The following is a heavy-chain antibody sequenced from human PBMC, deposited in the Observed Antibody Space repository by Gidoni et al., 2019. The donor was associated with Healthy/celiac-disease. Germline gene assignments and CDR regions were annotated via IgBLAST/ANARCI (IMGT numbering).Heavy chain of an antibody. Sequence: QLQLQESGSGLVKPSQTLSLTCAVSGGSMSSGGYSWRWIRQPPGKGLEWIGYIYHSGSTYYNPSLKSRVTISVDRSKNQFSLKLSSVTAADTAVYYCARGDVDTAMITSWYFDYWGQGTLVTVSS. CDR2: IYHSGST. CDR3: ARGDVDTAMITSWYFDY. J-gene: IGHJ4*02. V-gene: IGHV4-30-2*01. CDR1: GGSMSSGGYS. D-gene: IGHD5-18*01.